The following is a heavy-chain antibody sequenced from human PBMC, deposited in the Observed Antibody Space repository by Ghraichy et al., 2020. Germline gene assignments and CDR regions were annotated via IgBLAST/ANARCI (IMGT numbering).Heavy chain of an antibody. CDR2: INHSGST. D-gene: IGHD3-22*01. V-gene: IGHV4-34*01. CDR3: ARGRSSGSLDY. CDR1: GGSFSGYY. J-gene: IGHJ4*02. Sequence: GSLRLSCAVYGGSFSGYYWSWIRQPPGKGLEWIGEINHSGSTNYNPSLKSRVTISVDTSKNQFSLKLSSVTAADTAVYCCARGRSSGSLDYWGQGTLVTVSS.